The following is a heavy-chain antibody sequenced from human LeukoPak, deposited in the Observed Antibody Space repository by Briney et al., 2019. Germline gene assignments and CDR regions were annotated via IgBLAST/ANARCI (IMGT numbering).Heavy chain of an antibody. CDR1: GFTFSDYY. CDR2: ISSSGSTI. CDR3: ARAYGGYYYYMEYMDG. Sequence: PGGSLRLSCSASGFTFSDYYMSWIRQAPGKGLEWVSYISSSGSTIDYADSVKGRFTISGDNAKKSLYLQMNSLRAEDTAVYYCARAYGGYYYYMEYMDGWGKGSKVIGAS. J-gene: IGHJ6*03. D-gene: IGHD3-22*01. V-gene: IGHV3-11*04.